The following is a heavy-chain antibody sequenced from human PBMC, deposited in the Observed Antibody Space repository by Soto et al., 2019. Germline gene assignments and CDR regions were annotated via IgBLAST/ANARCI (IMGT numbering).Heavy chain of an antibody. J-gene: IGHJ6*02. CDR3: AKARGANNWANYYGLDV. Sequence: QEQLVESGGGVVQPGRSLRLSCAASGFIFANYGMHWVRQAPGKGLEWVALITYEGSNKYYADAVKGRFTISRDNAKNMVSLQMDSLRAADTAVYYCAKARGANNWANYYGLDVWGQGTTVTVSS. CDR2: ITYEGSNK. D-gene: IGHD1-1*01. V-gene: IGHV3-30*18. CDR1: GFIFANYG.